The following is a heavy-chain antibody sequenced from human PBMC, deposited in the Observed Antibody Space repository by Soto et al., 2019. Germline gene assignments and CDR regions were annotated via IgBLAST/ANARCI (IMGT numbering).Heavy chain of an antibody. CDR2: MNPNSGNT. Sequence: ASVKDSCKASGYTFTSYDINWVRQATGQGLEWMGWMNPNSGNTGYAQKFQGRVTMTRNTSISTAYMELSNLRSKDTAVYYCAGGMALTMVISVGMDVWGQGTTVTVSS. D-gene: IGHD3-10*01. J-gene: IGHJ6*02. V-gene: IGHV1-8*01. CDR1: GYTFTSYD. CDR3: AGGMALTMVISVGMDV.